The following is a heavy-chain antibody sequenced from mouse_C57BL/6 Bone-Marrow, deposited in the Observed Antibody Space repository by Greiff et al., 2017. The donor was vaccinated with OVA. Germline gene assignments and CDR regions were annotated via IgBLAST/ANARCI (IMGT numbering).Heavy chain of an antibody. CDR1: GYSITSGYY. J-gene: IGHJ1*03. D-gene: IGHD1-1*01. V-gene: IGHV3-6*01. CDR2: ISYDGSN. Sequence: EVHLVESGPGLVKPSQSLSLTCSVTGYSITSGYYWNWIRQFPGNKLEWMGYISYDGSNNYNPSLKNRISITRDTSKNQFFLKLNSVTTEGTATYYCAREAYYGSSHSGRFDVWGTGTTVTVSS. CDR3: AREAYYGSSHSGRFDV.